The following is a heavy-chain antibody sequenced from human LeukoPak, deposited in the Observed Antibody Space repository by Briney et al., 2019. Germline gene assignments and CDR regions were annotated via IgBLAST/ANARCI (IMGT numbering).Heavy chain of an antibody. J-gene: IGHJ4*02. CDR3: AKDRGATPPFDY. V-gene: IGHV3-23*01. D-gene: IGHD4/OR15-4a*01. CDR2: ISGSGGST. CDR1: GFTFSSYW. Sequence: GGSLRLSCAASGFTFSSYWMSWVRQAPGKGLEWVSAISGSGGSTYYADSVKGQFTISRDNSKNTLYLQMNSLRAEDTAVYYCAKDRGATPPFDYWGQGTLVTVSS.